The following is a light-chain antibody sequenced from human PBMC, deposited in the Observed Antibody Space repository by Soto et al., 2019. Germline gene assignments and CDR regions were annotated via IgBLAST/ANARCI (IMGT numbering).Light chain of an antibody. V-gene: IGKV3-20*01. CDR2: IAS. CDR3: QQYGTSPWT. CDR1: QSVSSN. Sequence: EIVMTQSPATLSVSPGERATLSCRASQSVSSNLAWYQQKPGQAPRLLIYIASSRATGIPDRFSGSGSGTDFTLTISRLEPEDFAVYYCQQYGTSPWTFGQGTKVEIK. J-gene: IGKJ1*01.